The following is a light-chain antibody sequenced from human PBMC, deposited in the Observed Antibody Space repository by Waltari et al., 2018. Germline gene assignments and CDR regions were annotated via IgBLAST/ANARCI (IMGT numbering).Light chain of an antibody. Sequence: QAVVTQEPSLTVSPGGTVTLTCGCSTGSVTTGPSPYWFQQKPGQAPRTLIYDTSNKHSWTPARFSGSLLGDKAALTLSGAQPEDEAEYYCLLSYSGARVFGAGTKVTVL. J-gene: IGLJ1*01. CDR3: LLSYSGARV. CDR2: DTS. V-gene: IGLV7-46*01. CDR1: TGSVTTGPS.